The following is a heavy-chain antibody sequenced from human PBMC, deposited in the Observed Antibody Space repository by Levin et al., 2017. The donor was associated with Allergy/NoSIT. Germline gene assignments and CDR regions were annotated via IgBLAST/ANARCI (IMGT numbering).Heavy chain of an antibody. CDR3: ARSLGCTSCYWFDY. CDR1: GYSFTAYY. V-gene: IGHV1-2*02. J-gene: IGHJ4*02. D-gene: IGHD2-2*01. Sequence: PAASVKVSCKASGYSFTAYYMHWVRQAPGQGLEWMGWINPNSGGTNYARKFQGRVTMTRDTSISTAYMELSRLRSDDTAVYYCARSLGCTSCYWFDYWGQGTLLTVSS. CDR2: INPNSGGT.